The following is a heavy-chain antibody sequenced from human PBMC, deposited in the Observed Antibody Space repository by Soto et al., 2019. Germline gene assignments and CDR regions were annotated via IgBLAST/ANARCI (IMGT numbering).Heavy chain of an antibody. V-gene: IGHV4-34*01. Sequence: PSETLSLTGTVYGGSFSGYYWSWIRQPPGKGLEWIGENNHSGSTNYNPSLKSRVTISVDTSKNQFSLKLSSVTAADTAVYYCAGQSCYYYYWGQGTLVTVSS. D-gene: IGHD3-22*01. CDR3: AGQSCYYYY. CDR2: NNHSGST. CDR1: GGSFSGYY. J-gene: IGHJ4*02.